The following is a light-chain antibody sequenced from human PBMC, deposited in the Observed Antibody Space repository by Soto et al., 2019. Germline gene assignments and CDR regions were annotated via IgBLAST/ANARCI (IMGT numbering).Light chain of an antibody. J-gene: IGLJ3*02. CDR1: SSNIGSNL. CDR3: ALWDDSLNGLRV. Sequence: QSVLTQPPSGSGSPGQTVTISCSGSSSNIGSNLVNWYQLLPGTTPRLLIYNNNQRPSAVPDRFSGSKSGTSASLAISGLQSEDECDYFCALWDDSLNGLRVFGGGTKLTVL. CDR2: NNN. V-gene: IGLV1-44*01.